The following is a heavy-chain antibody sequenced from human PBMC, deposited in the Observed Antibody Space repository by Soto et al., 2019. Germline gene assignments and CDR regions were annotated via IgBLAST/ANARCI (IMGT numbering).Heavy chain of an antibody. V-gene: IGHV4-59*13. CDR2: LFYTGST. D-gene: IGHD6-13*01. CDR3: ARATLAAPKPQFDY. CDR1: GVSINNNY. Sequence: ASETLSLTCTVSGVSINNNYWTWIRQLPGKGLEWIGYLFYTGSTNYNPSLKSRVTMSADRSANQFSLTLSSVTPADTAVYYCARATLAAPKPQFDYWGQGTLVTV. J-gene: IGHJ4*02.